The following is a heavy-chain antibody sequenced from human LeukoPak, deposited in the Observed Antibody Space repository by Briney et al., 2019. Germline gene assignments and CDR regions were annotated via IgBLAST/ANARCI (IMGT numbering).Heavy chain of an antibody. CDR3: ARAPSEIGGYYPEYFRH. V-gene: IGHV3-74*01. CDR2: IKSDGST. CDR1: GFTFSSYW. Sequence: GGSLRLSCAASGFTFSSYWMHWVRQAPGTGLVWLSRIKSDGSTNYADSVKGRFTISRDNAKNTVSLQMNSLRAEDTGVYYCARAPSEIGGYYPEYFRHWGQGTLVTVSS. J-gene: IGHJ1*01. D-gene: IGHD3-22*01.